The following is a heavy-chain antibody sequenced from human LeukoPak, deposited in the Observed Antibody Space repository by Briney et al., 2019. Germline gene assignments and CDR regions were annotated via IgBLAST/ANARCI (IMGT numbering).Heavy chain of an antibody. CDR3: ARSKYSVRSFDY. Sequence: GGSLRLSCAASGFTFSSYAMHWVRQAPGKGLEWVAVISYDGSNKYYADSVKGRFTISRDNSKNTLYLQMNGLRAEDTAVYYCARSKYSVRSFDYWGQGTLVTVSS. CDR1: GFTFSSYA. CDR2: ISYDGSNK. D-gene: IGHD3-10*01. V-gene: IGHV3-30*01. J-gene: IGHJ4*02.